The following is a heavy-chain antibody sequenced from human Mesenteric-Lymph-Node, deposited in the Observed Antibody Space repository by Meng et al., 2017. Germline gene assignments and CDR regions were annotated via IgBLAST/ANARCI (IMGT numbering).Heavy chain of an antibody. Sequence: SETLSLTCAVSGYSISSGYYWGWIRQPPGKGLEWIGSIYHSGSTYYNPSLKSRVTISVDTSKNQFSLKLSSVTAADTAVYYCASLKYSSSWYEWYFDYWGQGTLVTVSS. V-gene: IGHV4-38-2*01. D-gene: IGHD6-13*01. CDR3: ASLKYSSSWYEWYFDY. CDR2: IYHSGST. J-gene: IGHJ4*02. CDR1: GYSISSGYY.